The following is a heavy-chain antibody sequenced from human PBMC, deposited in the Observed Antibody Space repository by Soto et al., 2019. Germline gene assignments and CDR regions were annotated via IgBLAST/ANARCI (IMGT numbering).Heavy chain of an antibody. CDR1: GYTFTSCG. J-gene: IGHJ3*02. V-gene: IGHV1-8*02. CDR3: ARTSSPDAFAI. D-gene: IGHD6-13*01. CDR2: MNPNSGNT. Sequence: GTSVKVSCKASGYTFTSCGISWVRQAPGQGLEWMGWMNPNSGNTGYAQKFQGRVTMTRNTSTSTAYMELSSLRSEDTAVYYCARTSSPDAFAIWGQGTMVTVSS.